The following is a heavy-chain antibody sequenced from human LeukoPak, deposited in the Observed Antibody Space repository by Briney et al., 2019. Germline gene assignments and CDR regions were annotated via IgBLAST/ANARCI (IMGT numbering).Heavy chain of an antibody. D-gene: IGHD1-26*01. CDR3: ARRGAIGFHTDY. V-gene: IGHV4-38-2*01. J-gene: IGHJ4*02. CDR2: IYHSGST. CDR1: GYSISSGYY. Sequence: SETLSLTCPVSGYSISSGYYWGWIRQPPGKGLEWIGSIYHSGSTYYNPSLKSRVTISVDTSKNQFSLNLSSVTAAATAVYYCARRGAIGFHTDYWGQGTLVTVSS.